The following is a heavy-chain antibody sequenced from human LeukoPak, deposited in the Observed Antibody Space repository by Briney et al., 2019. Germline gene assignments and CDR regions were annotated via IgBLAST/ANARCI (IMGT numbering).Heavy chain of an antibody. CDR2: IYYSGST. D-gene: IGHD2-2*01. J-gene: IGHJ3*02. CDR1: GGSLSSNNYY. Sequence: PSETLSLTCTVSGGSLSSNNYYWGWIRQPPGKGLEWIGSIYYSGSTYYNPSLKSRVTISVDTSKNQFSLKLSSVTAADTAVYYCASERYCSSTSCYYAFDIWGQGTMVTVSS. V-gene: IGHV4-39*01. CDR3: ASERYCSSTSCYYAFDI.